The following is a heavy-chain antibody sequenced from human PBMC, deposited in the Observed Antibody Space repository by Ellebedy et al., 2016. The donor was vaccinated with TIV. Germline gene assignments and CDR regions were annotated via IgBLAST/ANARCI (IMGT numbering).Heavy chain of an antibody. CDR2: INHSGSP. V-gene: IGHV4-34*01. D-gene: IGHD1-26*01. Sequence: MPSETLSLTCAVYGGSFSGYYWSWIRQPPGKGLEWIGEINHSGSPNYNPSLKSRVTISLDTSKTQFSLELSSVTAADTAVYYCARGWRVGATMRMYWFDPWGQGTLVTVSS. CDR3: ARGWRVGATMRMYWFDP. J-gene: IGHJ5*02. CDR1: GGSFSGYY.